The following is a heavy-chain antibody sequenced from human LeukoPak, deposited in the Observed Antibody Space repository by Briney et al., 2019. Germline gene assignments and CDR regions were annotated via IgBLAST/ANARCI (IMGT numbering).Heavy chain of an antibody. CDR2: INAGNGNT. CDR3: ARDQSGSYDFDY. D-gene: IGHD1-26*01. V-gene: IGHV1-3*01. Sequence: ASVKVSCKASGYTSTSYAMHWVRQAPGQRLEWMGWINAGNGNTKYSQKFQGRVTITRDTSASTAYMELSSLRSEDTAVYYCARDQSGSYDFDYRGQGTLVTVSS. CDR1: GYTSTSYA. J-gene: IGHJ4*02.